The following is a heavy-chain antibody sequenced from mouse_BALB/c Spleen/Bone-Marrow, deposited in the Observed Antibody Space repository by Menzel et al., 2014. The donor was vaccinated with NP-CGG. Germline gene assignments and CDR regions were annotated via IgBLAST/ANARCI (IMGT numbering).Heavy chain of an antibody. CDR3: ARYKGYYDHDGDYFDY. D-gene: IGHD2-4*01. V-gene: IGHV3-8*02. Sequence: EVQRVESGPSFVKPSQTLSLTCSVTGDSITSGYWNWIRKFPGNKLEYMGYISYSGSTYYNPSLKSRISITRDTSKNQYYLQLNSVTIEDTATYYCARYKGYYDHDGDYFDYWGQGTTLTVSS. J-gene: IGHJ2*01. CDR2: ISYSGST. CDR1: GDSITSGY.